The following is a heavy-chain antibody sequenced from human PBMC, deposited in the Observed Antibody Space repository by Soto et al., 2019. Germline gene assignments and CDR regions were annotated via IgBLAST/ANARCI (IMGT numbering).Heavy chain of an antibody. J-gene: IGHJ6*02. CDR3: ASSRRYAGNYYYYGMDV. Sequence: SETLSLTCTVSGGSISSYYWSWIRQPPGKGLEWIGYIYYSGSTNYNPSLKSRVTISVDTSKNQFSLKLSSVTAADTAVYYCASSRRYAGNYYYYGMDVWGQGTTVTVSS. CDR2: IYYSGST. CDR1: GGSISSYY. D-gene: IGHD2-2*01. V-gene: IGHV4-59*01.